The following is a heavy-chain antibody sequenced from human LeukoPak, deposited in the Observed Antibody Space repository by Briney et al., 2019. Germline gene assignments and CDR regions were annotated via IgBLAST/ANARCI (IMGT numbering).Heavy chain of an antibody. Sequence: PSETLSLTCAVYGGSFCGYYWRWIRQPPGKGRVGIGEINHSGSTNDNPSLKSRVTISVNTSKNQFSLKLSSVTAADTAVYYCARVPGRVYSSGWYYFDYWGQGTLVTVSS. V-gene: IGHV4-34*01. CDR3: ARVPGRVYSSGWYYFDY. J-gene: IGHJ4*02. CDR2: INHSGST. D-gene: IGHD6-19*01. CDR1: GGSFCGYY.